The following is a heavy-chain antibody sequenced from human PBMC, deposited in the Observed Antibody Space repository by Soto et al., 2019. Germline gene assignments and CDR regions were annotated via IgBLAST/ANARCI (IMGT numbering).Heavy chain of an antibody. Sequence: SETLSLTCTVSGASVSGGRYYWSWIRQPAGRGLVFIAYFHITGSTKYNPSLQIRVTITLDTSRNVVTQTLTYVTATDTAVYYSATPGASSGWSGGQGTLVTVSS. CDR2: FHITGST. CDR1: GASVSGGRYY. J-gene: IGHJ4*02. CDR3: ATPGASSGWS. D-gene: IGHD6-19*01. V-gene: IGHV4-61*01.